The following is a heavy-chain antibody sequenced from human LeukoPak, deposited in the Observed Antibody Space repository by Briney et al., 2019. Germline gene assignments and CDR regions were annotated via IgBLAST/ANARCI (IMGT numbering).Heavy chain of an antibody. CDR1: GYSISSGYY. CDR3: ARGATTAFHFDY. V-gene: IGHV4-38-2*01. D-gene: IGHD1-26*01. Sequence: MASETLSLTCAVSGYSISSGYYWGWFRQPPGKGLVWIGTIYHSGGTYYYNPSLKSRVTISVDTSKTQFSLELSSVTAADTAVYYCARGATTAFHFDYWGQGTLVTVSS. J-gene: IGHJ4*01. CDR2: IYHSGGTY.